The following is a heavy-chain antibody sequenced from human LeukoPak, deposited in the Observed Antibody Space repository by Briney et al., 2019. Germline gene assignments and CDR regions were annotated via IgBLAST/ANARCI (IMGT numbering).Heavy chain of an antibody. Sequence: PSETLSLTCAVYGGSFSGYYWSWIRQPPGKGLEWIGEINHSGSTNYNPSLKSRVTISIDTSKNQFSLQLNSVTPEDTAVYYCARCLLSGSYPEAFDYWGQGTLVTVSS. CDR1: GGSFSGYY. CDR2: INHSGST. J-gene: IGHJ4*02. CDR3: ARCLLSGSYPEAFDY. D-gene: IGHD1-26*01. V-gene: IGHV4-34*01.